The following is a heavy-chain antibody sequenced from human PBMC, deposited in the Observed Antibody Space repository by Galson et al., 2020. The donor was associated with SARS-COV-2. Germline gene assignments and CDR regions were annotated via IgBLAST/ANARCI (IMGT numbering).Heavy chain of an antibody. J-gene: IGHJ5*02. CDR1: GGSISSSSYY. V-gene: IGHV4-39*01. Sequence: SETLSLTCTVSGGSISSSSYYWGWIRQPPGKGLEWIGSIYYSGSTYYNPSLKSRVTISVDTSKNQFSLKPSSVTAADTAVYYCARSKAADINPRMFDWFDPWGQGTLVTVSS. CDR2: IYYSGST. CDR3: ARSKAADINPRMFDWFDP. D-gene: IGHD2-15*01.